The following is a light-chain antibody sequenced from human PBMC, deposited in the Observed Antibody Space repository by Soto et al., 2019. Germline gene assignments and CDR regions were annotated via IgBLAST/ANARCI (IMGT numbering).Light chain of an antibody. CDR2: GAS. CDR3: QQYGSSPWT. Sequence: EIVLTQSPGTLSLSPGERATLSCRASQSVSSSYLAWYQQKPAQAPRLLIYGASSRATGISDRFSGSGSGTDFTLTISRLEPEDFAVYYCQQYGSSPWTFGQGTKVEIK. CDR1: QSVSSSY. V-gene: IGKV3-20*01. J-gene: IGKJ1*01.